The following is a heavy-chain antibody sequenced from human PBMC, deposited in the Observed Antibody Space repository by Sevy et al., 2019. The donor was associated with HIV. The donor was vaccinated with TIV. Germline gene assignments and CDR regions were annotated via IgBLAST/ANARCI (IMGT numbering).Heavy chain of an antibody. Sequence: SETLSLTCTVSGGSISSGSYYWSWIRQPAGKGMEWIGRIYTSGSTNYNPSLKSRVTISVDTSKNQFSLKLSSVTAADTAVYYCARGGGNSFLDAFDIWGQGTMVTVSS. V-gene: IGHV4-61*02. D-gene: IGHD2-21*02. CDR1: GGSISSGSYY. CDR3: ARGGGNSFLDAFDI. J-gene: IGHJ3*02. CDR2: IYTSGST.